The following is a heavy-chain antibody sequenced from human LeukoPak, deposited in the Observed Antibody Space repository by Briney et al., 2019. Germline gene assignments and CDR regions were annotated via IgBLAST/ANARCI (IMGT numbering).Heavy chain of an antibody. CDR1: GFTFSSYA. CDR3: TREDRSRGTFDI. CDR2: IYRDENT. J-gene: IGHJ3*02. V-gene: IGHV3-23*01. D-gene: IGHD3-10*01. Sequence: GGSLRLSCAASGFTFSSYAMSWVRQAPGKGLEWVSAIYRDENTFYAGSVQGRFTISRDNSKNTLYLQMNSLRAEDTAVYYCTREDRSRGTFDIWGQGTMVIVSS.